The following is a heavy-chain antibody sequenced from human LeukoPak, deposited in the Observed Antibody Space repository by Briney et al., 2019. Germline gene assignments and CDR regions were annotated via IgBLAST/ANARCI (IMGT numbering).Heavy chain of an antibody. Sequence: PGGSLRLSCAASEFTFSDYYMSWIREAPGKGLEWVSYISSSGSTVYYADSVKGRFTISRDNAKNSQYLQMSSLRAEDTAVYYCARESYSNYLGYMDVWGKGTTVTVYS. CDR2: ISSSGSTV. CDR1: EFTFSDYY. CDR3: ARESYSNYLGYMDV. D-gene: IGHD4-11*01. J-gene: IGHJ6*03. V-gene: IGHV3-11*04.